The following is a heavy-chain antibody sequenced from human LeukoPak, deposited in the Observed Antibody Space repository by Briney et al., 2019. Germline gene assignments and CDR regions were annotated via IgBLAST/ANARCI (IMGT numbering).Heavy chain of an antibody. CDR3: ARVGAAAGDY. D-gene: IGHD6-13*01. Sequence: ASVKVSCKASGYTCTSYDINWVRQATGQGLEWMGWMNPNSGNTGYTQKFQGRVTMTTDTSTSTAYMELRSLRSDDTAVYYCARVGAAAGDYWGQGTLVTVSS. CDR2: MNPNSGNT. V-gene: IGHV1-8*01. J-gene: IGHJ4*02. CDR1: GYTCTSYD.